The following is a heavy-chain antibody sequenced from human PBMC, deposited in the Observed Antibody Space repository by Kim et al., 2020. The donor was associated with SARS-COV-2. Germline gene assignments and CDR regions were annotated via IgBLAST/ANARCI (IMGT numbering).Heavy chain of an antibody. J-gene: IGHJ3*02. D-gene: IGHD3-3*01. Sequence: SETLSLTCSVPAGSLRSDGFYWNWIRQSSEKGLEWIGYIDASGKTYYNPSLKSRVSISAAKSKNQFSLELTSVTAADTAVDYCAKDYLFWRAVDIWGQG. CDR2: IDASGKT. CDR1: AGSLRSDGFY. V-gene: IGHV4-31*03. CDR3: AKDYLFWRAVDI.